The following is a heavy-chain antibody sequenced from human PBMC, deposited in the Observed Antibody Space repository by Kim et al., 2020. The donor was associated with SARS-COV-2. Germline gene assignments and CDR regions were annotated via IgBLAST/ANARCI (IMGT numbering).Heavy chain of an antibody. D-gene: IGHD2-2*01. J-gene: IGHJ5*02. V-gene: IGHV4-34*01. Sequence: SETLSLTCAVYGGSFSGYYWSWIRQPPGKGLEWIGEINHSGSTNYNPSLKSRVTISVDTSKNQFSLKLSSVTAADTAVYYCARVTPPDIVVVPAAMPGIWFDPWGQGTLVTVSS. CDR2: INHSGST. CDR1: GGSFSGYY. CDR3: ARVTPPDIVVVPAAMPGIWFDP.